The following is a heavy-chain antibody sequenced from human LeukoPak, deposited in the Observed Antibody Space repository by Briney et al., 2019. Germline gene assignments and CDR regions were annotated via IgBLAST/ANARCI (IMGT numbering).Heavy chain of an antibody. CDR2: INPNSGGT. Sequence: GASVKVSCKASGYTFAGYYMHWVRQAPGQGLEWMGWINPNSGGTNYAQKFQGRVTMTRDTSISTAYMELSRLRSDDTAVYYCARGESDTAMVSIYYYGMDVWGQGTTVTVSS. J-gene: IGHJ6*02. CDR1: GYTFAGYY. V-gene: IGHV1-2*02. CDR3: ARGESDTAMVSIYYYGMDV. D-gene: IGHD5-18*01.